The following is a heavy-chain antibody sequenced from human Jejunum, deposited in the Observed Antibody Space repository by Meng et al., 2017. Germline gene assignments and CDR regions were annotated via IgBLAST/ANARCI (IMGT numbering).Heavy chain of an antibody. V-gene: IGHV4-61*01. D-gene: IGHD4-17*01. CDR3: ATDVYGDGLAYLDY. CDR1: GVSVIGRSFS. J-gene: IGHJ4*02. CDR2: VFDSGST. Sequence: QEAGSSLDRPLATWSLPCSLSGVSVIGRSFSWTWLRQPPGKGLEWIGYVFDSGSTKYNPSLSSRVTISADTSKNQFSLELSSVTAADTAVYYCATDVYGDGLAYLDYWGQGSLVTVSS.